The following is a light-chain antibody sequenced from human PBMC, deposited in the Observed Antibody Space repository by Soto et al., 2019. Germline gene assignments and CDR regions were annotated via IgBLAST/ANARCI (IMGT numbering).Light chain of an antibody. J-gene: IGKJ2*01. CDR2: GAS. V-gene: IGKV3-20*01. Sequence: EIVLTQSPGTLSLSPGERATLSCRASLSVSSSYLAWYQQKPGQAPRLLIYGASSRATGIPDRFSDSGSGTDFTLTISRLEPEDFAVYYCQQYGSSPPYTFGQGTKLEIK. CDR1: LSVSSSY. CDR3: QQYGSSPPYT.